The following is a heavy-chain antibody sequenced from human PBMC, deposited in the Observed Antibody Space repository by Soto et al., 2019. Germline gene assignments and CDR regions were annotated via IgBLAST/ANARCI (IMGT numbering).Heavy chain of an antibody. CDR2: IYYSGST. CDR1: GGSISSYY. Sequence: SETLSLTCTVSGGSISSYYWSWIRQPPGKGLEWIGYIYYSGSTNYNPSLKSRVTISVDTSKNQFSLKLSSVTAADTAVYYCARERIDYYYYGMDVWGQGTTVTVFS. D-gene: IGHD3-16*02. V-gene: IGHV4-59*01. CDR3: ARERIDYYYYGMDV. J-gene: IGHJ6*02.